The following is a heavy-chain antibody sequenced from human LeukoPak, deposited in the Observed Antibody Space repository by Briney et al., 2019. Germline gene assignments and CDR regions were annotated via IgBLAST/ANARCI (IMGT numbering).Heavy chain of an antibody. CDR3: ARDADY. V-gene: IGHV3-64*04. Sequence: GGSLRLSCSASGFTFSRSPMHWVRQAPGKGLEYVSAISSDGVSTYYGASVKGRFTISRDNSKNTLYLQMNSLRAEDTAVYYCARDADYWGQGTLVTVSS. CDR2: ISSDGVST. J-gene: IGHJ4*02. CDR1: GFTFSRSP.